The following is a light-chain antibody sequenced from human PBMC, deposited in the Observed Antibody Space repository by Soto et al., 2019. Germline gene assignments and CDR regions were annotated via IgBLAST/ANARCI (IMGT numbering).Light chain of an antibody. Sequence: QSALTQPASVSGSLGQSITISCTGTSSDVGGYNYVSWYQQHPGKAPKLMIYEVSDRPPGVSNRFSASKSGNTASLTISGLQADDEADYYCSSYTSSSTPVVFGGGTKLTVL. CDR1: SSDVGGYNY. V-gene: IGLV2-14*01. CDR3: SSYTSSSTPVV. CDR2: EVS. J-gene: IGLJ2*01.